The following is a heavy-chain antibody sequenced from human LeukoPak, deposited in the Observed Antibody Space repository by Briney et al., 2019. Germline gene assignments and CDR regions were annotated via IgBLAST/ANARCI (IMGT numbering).Heavy chain of an antibody. Sequence: SGGCLRLSCAASRFTFDDYAMHWVRQAPGKGLEWVSGISGNSGSIGYADSVKGRFTISRDNAKNSLYLQTNSLRAEDTAVYYCARAGQEWFGELGFDQWGQGTLVIVSS. CDR2: ISGNSGSI. D-gene: IGHD3-10*01. CDR1: RFTFDDYA. CDR3: ARAGQEWFGELGFDQ. V-gene: IGHV3-9*01. J-gene: IGHJ4*02.